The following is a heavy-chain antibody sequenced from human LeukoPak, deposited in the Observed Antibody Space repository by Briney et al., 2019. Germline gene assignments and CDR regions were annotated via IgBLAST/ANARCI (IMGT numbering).Heavy chain of an antibody. D-gene: IGHD3-10*01. V-gene: IGHV3-21*01. CDR3: ARADGSGSYSYYYYYDMDV. CDR1: GFTFSSYS. CDR2: ISSSSSYI. J-gene: IGHJ6*02. Sequence: PGGSLRLSCAASGFTFSSYSMNWVRQAPGKGLEWVSSISSSSSYIYYADSVKGRFTISRDNAKNSLYLVMNSLRAEDTAVYYCARADGSGSYSYYYYYDMDVWGQGTTVTVSS.